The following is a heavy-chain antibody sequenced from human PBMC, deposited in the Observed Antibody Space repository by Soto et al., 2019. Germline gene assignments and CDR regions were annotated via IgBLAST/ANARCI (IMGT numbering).Heavy chain of an antibody. D-gene: IGHD3-22*01. V-gene: IGHV4-59*01. J-gene: IGHJ4*02. CDR1: GVSISNYY. CDR2: ISYNGST. CDR3: ATGRRYYYDDTGPFYFEH. Sequence: SETLSLTCTVSGVSISNYYWTWIRQAPGNELEWIAYISYNGSTNYNPSPKSRVTISVDTSKKQFSLTWTSVTAEDTAVYYCATGRRYYYDDTGPFYFEHWGQGTLVTVSS.